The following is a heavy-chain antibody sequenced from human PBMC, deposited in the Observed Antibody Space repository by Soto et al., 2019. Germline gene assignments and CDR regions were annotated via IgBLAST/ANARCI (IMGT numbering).Heavy chain of an antibody. V-gene: IGHV1-18*01. Sequence: GASVKVSCKASGYIFTSYGISWVRQAPGQGLEWVGRVSTYNGNTNYAQKLQGRVTMTTDTSASTAYMELSSLRSEDTAVYYCARAVGGPTSNLDYWGQGTLVTVSS. J-gene: IGHJ4*02. CDR3: ARAVGGPTSNLDY. CDR2: VSTYNGNT. D-gene: IGHD3-16*01. CDR1: GYIFTSYG.